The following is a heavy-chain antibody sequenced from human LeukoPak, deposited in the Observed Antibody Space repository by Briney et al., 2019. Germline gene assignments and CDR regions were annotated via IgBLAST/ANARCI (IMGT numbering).Heavy chain of an antibody. CDR2: ISTSTTTI. V-gene: IGHV3-48*01. CDR1: GFTFSSYS. J-gene: IGHJ5*02. Sequence: GGSLRLSCEASGFTFSSYSMNWVRQAPGKGLEWISYISTSTTTIYYANSVKGRFTISRDNAKKSLYLQMNSLRAEDTAVYYCAKVLSSSSAGGFGPWGQGTLVTVSS. D-gene: IGHD6-13*01. CDR3: AKVLSSSSAGGFGP.